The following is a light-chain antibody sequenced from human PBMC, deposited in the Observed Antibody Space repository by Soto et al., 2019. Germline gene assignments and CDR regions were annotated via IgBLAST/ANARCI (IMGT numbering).Light chain of an antibody. CDR3: QQSYCTSPT. Sequence: MSLSPASLSVSESERVTITCRASQSIGGFLNWYQQKLGKAPKLLIYAASSLQSGVPSRFSGSGSGTDFTLTISRLQHEDFATYYCQQSYCTSPTVGPGTRV. J-gene: IGKJ3*01. CDR1: QSIGGF. V-gene: IGKV1-39*01. CDR2: AAS.